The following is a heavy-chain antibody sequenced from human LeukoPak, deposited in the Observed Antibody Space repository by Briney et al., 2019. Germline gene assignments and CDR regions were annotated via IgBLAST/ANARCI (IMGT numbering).Heavy chain of an antibody. CDR3: AKDIGSGIPSIHGMDV. Sequence: GGSLRLSCAASGFTFDDYAMHWVRQAPGKGLEWVSGISWNSGRIGYADSVKGRFTISRDNAKNSLYLQMNSLRAEDTALYYCAKDIGSGIPSIHGMDVWGQGTTVTVSS. D-gene: IGHD1-26*01. J-gene: IGHJ6*02. V-gene: IGHV3-9*01. CDR2: ISWNSGRI. CDR1: GFTFDDYA.